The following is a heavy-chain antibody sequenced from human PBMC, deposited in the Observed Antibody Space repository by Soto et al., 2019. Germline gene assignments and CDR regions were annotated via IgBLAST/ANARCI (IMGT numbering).Heavy chain of an antibody. CDR2: INHSGIT. V-gene: IGHV4-34*01. J-gene: IGHJ6*02. CDR1: GGSFSGCY. CDR3: AIVVGATGLYYCCYYGMKV. D-gene: IGHD1-26*01. Sequence: SETLSLTCAVYGGSFSGCYWSWIRQPPGKGLGLIGEINHSGITNYNPSLKSRVTISVDTYKKQFSLKLSSVTAADTAVYYCAIVVGATGLYYCCYYGMKVWGQGTTDTVSS.